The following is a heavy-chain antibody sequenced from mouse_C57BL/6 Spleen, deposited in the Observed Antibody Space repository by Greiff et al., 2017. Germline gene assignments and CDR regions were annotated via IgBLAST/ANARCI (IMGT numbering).Heavy chain of an antibody. D-gene: IGHD1-1*01. V-gene: IGHV1-64*01. Sequence: VQLQQPGAELVKPGASVKLSCKASGYTFTSYRMHWVKQRPGQGLEWIGMIHPNSGSINYNEKFKSKATLTVDKSSSTAYMQLSSLTSEDSAVYYCASGGDPFLLPHYWGQGTTLTVSS. CDR1: GYTFTSYR. CDR3: ASGGDPFLLPHY. J-gene: IGHJ2*01. CDR2: IHPNSGSI.